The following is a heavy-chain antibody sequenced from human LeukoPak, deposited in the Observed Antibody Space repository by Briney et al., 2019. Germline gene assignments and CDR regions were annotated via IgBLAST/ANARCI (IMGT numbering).Heavy chain of an antibody. D-gene: IGHD5-24*01. CDR1: GGSFSGYY. Sequence: SETLSLTCAVYGGSFSGYYWSWIRQPPGKGLEWIGEINHSGSTSYKPSLKSRVTISVDTSKNQLSLKLSSVTAADTAVYYCARHRRDGYNPYYFDYWGQGTLVTVSS. V-gene: IGHV4-34*01. CDR3: ARHRRDGYNPYYFDY. CDR2: INHSGST. J-gene: IGHJ4*02.